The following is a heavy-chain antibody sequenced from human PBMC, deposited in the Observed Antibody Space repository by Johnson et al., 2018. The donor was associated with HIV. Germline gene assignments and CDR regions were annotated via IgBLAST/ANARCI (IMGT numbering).Heavy chain of an antibody. CDR1: GFTFSSHP. D-gene: IGHD3-22*01. Sequence: QVQLVESGGGVAQPGTSLRLSCAASGFTFSSHPMNWVRQAPGKGLEWVAVISYDGRNEYYGDSVKGRLTISRDNSKNPLYLQMNSLRPDDTAVYFCARRFFDSSSFDMWGKGTMVTGSS. J-gene: IGHJ3*02. CDR2: ISYDGRNE. CDR3: ARRFFDSSSFDM. V-gene: IGHV3-30*04.